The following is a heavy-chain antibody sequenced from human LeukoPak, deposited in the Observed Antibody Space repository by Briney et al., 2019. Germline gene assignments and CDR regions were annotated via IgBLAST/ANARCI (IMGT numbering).Heavy chain of an antibody. J-gene: IGHJ4*02. V-gene: IGHV4-59*08. Sequence: SETLSLTCTVSGGSISSYYWSWIRQPPGRGLEWIGYIYYSGSTYYNPSLKSRVTISVDTSKNQFSLKLSSVTAADTAVYYCARQPPYYYDSSGYYYGGYFDYWGQGTLVTVSS. CDR1: GGSISSYY. CDR2: IYYSGST. D-gene: IGHD3-22*01. CDR3: ARQPPYYYDSSGYYYGGYFDY.